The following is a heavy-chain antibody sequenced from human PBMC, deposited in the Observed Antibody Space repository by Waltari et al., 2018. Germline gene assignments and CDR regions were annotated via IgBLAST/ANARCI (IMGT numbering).Heavy chain of an antibody. Sequence: QVQLQESGPGLVKPSETLSLTCTVPGGSIPTYYWTWLRQPPGRGLEWIGYMFSHGSPNYNPSLKSRVTISIDTSKNQVSLNLSSVTAADTAIYYCARDTIAVGYFDLWGQGTLVTVSS. CDR2: MFSHGSP. J-gene: IGHJ4*02. V-gene: IGHV4-59*01. CDR3: ARDTIAVGYFDL. D-gene: IGHD6-19*01. CDR1: GGSIPTYY.